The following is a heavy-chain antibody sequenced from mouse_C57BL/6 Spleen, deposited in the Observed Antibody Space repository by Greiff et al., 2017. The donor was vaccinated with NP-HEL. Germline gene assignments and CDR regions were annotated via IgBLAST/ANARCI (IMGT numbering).Heavy chain of an antibody. D-gene: IGHD1-1*01. CDR3: AREGGYYYGSSYWYFDV. CDR2: IGPGSGST. CDR1: GYTFTDYY. V-gene: IGHV1-77*01. J-gene: IGHJ1*03. Sequence: VQLQQSGAELVKPGASVKISCKASGYTFTDYYINWVKQRPGQGLEWIGKIGPGSGSTYYNEKFKGKATLTADKSSSTAYMQLSSLTSEDSAVYFCAREGGYYYGSSYWYFDVWGTGTTVTVSS.